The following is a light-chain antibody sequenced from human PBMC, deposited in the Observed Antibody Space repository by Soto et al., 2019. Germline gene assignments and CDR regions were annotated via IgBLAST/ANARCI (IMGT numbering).Light chain of an antibody. Sequence: ELVMTQSPATLSVSPGERATLSCRASQSVSSDLAWYHQKPGQAPRLLIYGASTRATGIPGRFSGSGSGTEFTLTISSLQSEDFAVYFCQQYNNWPITFGQGTRLEI. J-gene: IGKJ5*01. CDR3: QQYNNWPIT. CDR2: GAS. V-gene: IGKV3-15*01. CDR1: QSVSSD.